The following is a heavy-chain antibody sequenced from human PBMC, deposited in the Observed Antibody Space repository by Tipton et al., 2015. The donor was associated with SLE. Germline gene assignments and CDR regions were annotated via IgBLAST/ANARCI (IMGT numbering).Heavy chain of an antibody. V-gene: IGHV4-61*09. CDR2: ISISGTT. Sequence: LRLSCSVSVVSISSGNYYWSWIRQPAGKGLEWIGHISISGTTNYNPSLKSRVSISVDTSKNQFSLKLTSVTAADTAIYYCARDGDYTSSWSHFGGSFDIWGQGTMVTVSS. CDR3: ARDGDYTSSWSHFGGSFDI. D-gene: IGHD6-13*01. CDR1: VVSISSGNYY. J-gene: IGHJ3*02.